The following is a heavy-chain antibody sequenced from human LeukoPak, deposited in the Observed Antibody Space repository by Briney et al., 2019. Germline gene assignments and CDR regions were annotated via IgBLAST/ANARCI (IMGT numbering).Heavy chain of an antibody. D-gene: IGHD6-19*01. Sequence: GGSLRLSCAASGFTFSNYAMHWVRQAPDKGLEWVTVISYDGSRKYYADSVKGRFTISRDNSKNTVYLQMNSLRAEDTAVYYCAKDPGVQWLVPYYFDYCGQGTLVTVSS. J-gene: IGHJ4*02. CDR1: GFTFSNYA. CDR3: AKDPGVQWLVPYYFDY. V-gene: IGHV3-30*18. CDR2: ISYDGSRK.